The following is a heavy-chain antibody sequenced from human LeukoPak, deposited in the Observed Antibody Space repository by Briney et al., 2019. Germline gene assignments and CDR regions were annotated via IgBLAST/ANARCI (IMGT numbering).Heavy chain of an antibody. J-gene: IGHJ3*02. CDR2: ISYDDTNK. V-gene: IGHV3-30*04. D-gene: IGHD1-26*01. Sequence: GGSLRLSCAASGFTFSNYALHWVRQAPGKGLEWVAVISYDDTNKYYVDPVKGRFTISRDNSKNTLYLQMNSLRAEDTAVYYCAINGGTYRPHAFDIWGHGTMVIVSS. CDR3: AINGGTYRPHAFDI. CDR1: GFTFSNYA.